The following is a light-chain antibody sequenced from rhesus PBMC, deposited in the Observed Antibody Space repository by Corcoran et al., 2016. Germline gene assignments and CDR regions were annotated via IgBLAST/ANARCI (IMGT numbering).Light chain of an antibody. CDR3: QVWDSTSDHYV. V-gene: IGLV3-40*01. Sequence: SYELTQSRSVSVSPGQTARITCGGDNIGSEILQWYQQKPPQAPIVVIYADSQRPSGIPERFSGSNSGNTATLTINRVEAGDEADYYCQVWDSTSDHYVFGGGTRLTVL. J-gene: IGLJ1*01. CDR2: ADS. CDR1: NIGSEI.